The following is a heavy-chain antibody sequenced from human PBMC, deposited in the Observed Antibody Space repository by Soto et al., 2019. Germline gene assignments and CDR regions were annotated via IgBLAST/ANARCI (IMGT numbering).Heavy chain of an antibody. CDR3: ARTDRLELREGMDV. CDR2: INAGNGNT. J-gene: IGHJ6*02. Sequence: QVQLVQSGAEVKKPGASVKVSCKASGYTFTSYAMHWVRQAPGQRLEWMGWINAGNGNTKYSQKFQGRVTITRDTSASTADMELSSLRSEDTAVYYCARTDRLELREGMDVWGQGTTVTVSS. CDR1: GYTFTSYA. D-gene: IGHD1-7*01. V-gene: IGHV1-3*01.